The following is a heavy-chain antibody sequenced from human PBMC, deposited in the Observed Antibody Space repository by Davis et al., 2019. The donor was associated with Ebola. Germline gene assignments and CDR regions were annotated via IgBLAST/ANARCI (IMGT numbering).Heavy chain of an antibody. V-gene: IGHV5-51*01. D-gene: IGHD3-22*01. CDR2: IYPDDSDA. Sequence: GESLKISCKGSGYSFTSYWIGWVRQMPGKGLEWMGIIYPDDSDARYSPSFQGQVTISADKSTNTVYLQWSSLKASDTATYYCARAPYYYDVSGFYVDYWGQGTLVTVSS. CDR3: ARAPYYYDVSGFYVDY. CDR1: GYSFTSYW. J-gene: IGHJ4*02.